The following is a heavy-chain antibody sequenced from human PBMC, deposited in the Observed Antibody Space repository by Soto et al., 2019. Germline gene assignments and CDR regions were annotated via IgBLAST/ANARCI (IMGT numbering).Heavy chain of an antibody. CDR1: GYTFTSYG. V-gene: IGHV1-18*04. D-gene: IGHD6-19*01. CDR2: ISAYNGDT. CDR3: ARGVAVAGEPGNWFDP. J-gene: IGHJ5*02. Sequence: ASVKVSCKASGYTFTSYGISWVRQAPGQGLEWMGWISAYNGDTNYAQKLQGRVTMTTDTSTSTAYMELRSLRSDDTAVYYCARGVAVAGEPGNWFDPWGQGTLVTVSS.